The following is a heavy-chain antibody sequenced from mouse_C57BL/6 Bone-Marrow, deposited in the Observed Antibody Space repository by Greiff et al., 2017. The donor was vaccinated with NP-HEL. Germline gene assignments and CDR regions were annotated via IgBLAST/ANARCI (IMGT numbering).Heavy chain of an antibody. J-gene: IGHJ4*01. CDR3: ARAYDSYYAMDY. V-gene: IGHV1-18*01. CDR1: GYTFTDYN. Sequence: VQLKQSGPELVKPGASVKIPCKASGYTFTDYNMDWVKQSHGKSLEWIGDINPNNGGTIYNQKFKGKATLTVDKSSSTAYMELRSLTSEDTAVYYCARAYDSYYAMDYWGQGTSVTVSS. CDR2: INPNNGGT. D-gene: IGHD2-4*01.